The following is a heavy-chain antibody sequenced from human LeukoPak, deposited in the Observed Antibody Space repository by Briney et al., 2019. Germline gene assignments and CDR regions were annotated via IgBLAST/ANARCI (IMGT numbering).Heavy chain of an antibody. CDR1: GFTFSSYA. D-gene: IGHD3-10*01. J-gene: IGHJ4*02. CDR2: ISGSGGST. Sequence: GGSLRLSCAASGFTFSSYAMSWVRQAPGKGLEWVSAISGSGGSTYYADSVKGRFTISRDNAKNSLYLQMNSLRAEDTAVYYCARVAYYYGSGSSTPNTGNWGQGTLVTVSS. CDR3: ARVAYYYGSGSSTPNTGN. V-gene: IGHV3-23*01.